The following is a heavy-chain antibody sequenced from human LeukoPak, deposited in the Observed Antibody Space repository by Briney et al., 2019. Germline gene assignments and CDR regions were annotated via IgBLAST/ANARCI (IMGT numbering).Heavy chain of an antibody. CDR3: ARAVGYYGSGTSGEEWFDP. D-gene: IGHD3-10*01. J-gene: IGHJ5*02. V-gene: IGHV4-59*08. CDR2: IYYNGST. CDR1: GGSVGSFS. Sequence: SETLSLTCIVSGGSVGSFSWSWIRQSPGKGLEWIGFIYYNGSTNYNPSLKGRVTISVDRSKSQFSLKLSSVTAADTALYYCARAVGYYGSGTSGEEWFDPWGQGTLVTVSS.